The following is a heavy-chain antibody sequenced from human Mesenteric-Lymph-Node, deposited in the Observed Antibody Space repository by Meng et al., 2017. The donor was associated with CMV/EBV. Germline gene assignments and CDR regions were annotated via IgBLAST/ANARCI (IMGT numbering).Heavy chain of an antibody. CDR3: ARDPPDY. V-gene: IGHV1-2*02. CDR1: GYTFTSYD. CDR2: MNPNSGGT. Sequence: ASVKVSCKASGYTFTSYDINWVRQATGQGLEWMGWMNPNSGGTIYAQKFQGRVTVTRDTSISTAYMGLSRLRSDDTAVYYCARDPPDYWGQGTLVTVSS. J-gene: IGHJ4*02.